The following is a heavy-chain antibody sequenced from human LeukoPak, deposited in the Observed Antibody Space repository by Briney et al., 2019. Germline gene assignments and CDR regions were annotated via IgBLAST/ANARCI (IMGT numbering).Heavy chain of an antibody. V-gene: IGHV3-23*01. Sequence: ESGGSLRLSCAASGFTFSNYAMSWVRQAPGKGLEWVSAISGSGGTTYYADSVKGRFTISRDNSKNTLYLQMNSLRAEDTAVYYCAKGVDQWYSGSPFDYWGQGTLVTVSS. CDR3: AKGVDQWYSGSPFDY. CDR2: ISGSGGTT. J-gene: IGHJ4*02. CDR1: GFTFSNYA. D-gene: IGHD1-26*01.